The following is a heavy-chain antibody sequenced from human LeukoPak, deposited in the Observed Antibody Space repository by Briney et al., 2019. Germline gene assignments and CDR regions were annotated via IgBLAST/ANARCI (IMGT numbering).Heavy chain of an antibody. CDR3: AKAETMTQRGYSDY. J-gene: IGHJ4*02. V-gene: IGHV3-30*18. CDR2: VSYDGSNK. CDR1: GFIFSNYG. Sequence: GKSLRLSCAASGFIFSNYGMHWVRQAPGKGLEWVAVVSYDGSNKYYADSVKGRFTISRDNSKNTLSLQMSSLRAEDTAVYYCAKAETMTQRGYSDYWGQGTLVTVSS. D-gene: IGHD1-1*01.